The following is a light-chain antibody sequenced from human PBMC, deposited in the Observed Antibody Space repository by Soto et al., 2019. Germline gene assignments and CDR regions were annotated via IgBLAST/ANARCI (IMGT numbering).Light chain of an antibody. CDR3: QQRSQWPPMT. J-gene: IGKJ5*01. V-gene: IGKV3-11*01. CDR1: QSISTY. CDR2: DAS. Sequence: EILSTQSPVTLSLSPWQRATLSFRASQSISTYLAWYQVKPGQAPRLLIYDASSRATGVPARFSGSGSGTDFSLTISSLEPEDVAVYYCQQRSQWPPMTFGQGTRLEIK.